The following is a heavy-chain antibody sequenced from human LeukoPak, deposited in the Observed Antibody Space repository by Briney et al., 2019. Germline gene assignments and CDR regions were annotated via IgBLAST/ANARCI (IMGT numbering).Heavy chain of an antibody. Sequence: GESLKISCRASGYIFTDYWLGWVRQMPGNGLEWMGIIYPDDSDTKYSPSFQGHITFSADKSNSTASLHWSSLQASDTAIYYCARFVVNYADGRTYYYFGHWGQGTLVTVSP. D-gene: IGHD4-17*01. J-gene: IGHJ4*02. CDR2: IYPDDSDT. V-gene: IGHV5-51*01. CDR3: ARFVVNYADGRTYYYFGH. CDR1: GYIFTDYW.